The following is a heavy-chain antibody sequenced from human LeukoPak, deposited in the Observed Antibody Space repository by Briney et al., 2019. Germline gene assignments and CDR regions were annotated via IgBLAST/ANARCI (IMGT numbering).Heavy chain of an antibody. CDR2: LSGSGIST. CDR1: GFPFSNYA. V-gene: IGHV3-23*01. D-gene: IGHD2-2*01. Sequence: GGYLSLSCAASGFPFSNYALTWVRQGPGKGLEWVSGLSGSGISTYYADSVKGRSTISRDNSKNTMYLQINSLRAEDTAVYYCAKDRAPAAGDDAFDIWGQGTMVTVSS. CDR3: AKDRAPAAGDDAFDI. J-gene: IGHJ3*02.